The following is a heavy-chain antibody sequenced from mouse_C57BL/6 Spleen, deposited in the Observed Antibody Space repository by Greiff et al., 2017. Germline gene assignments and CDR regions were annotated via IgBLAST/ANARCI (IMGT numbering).Heavy chain of an antibody. J-gene: IGHJ1*03. Sequence: EVQRVESGGGLVKPGGSLKLSGAASGFTFSDYGMHWVRQAPEKGLEWVAYISSGSSTIYYADTVKGRFTISRDNAKNTLFLQMTSLRSEDTAMYYCARMGYYGYFDVWGTGTTVTVSS. V-gene: IGHV5-17*01. CDR1: GFTFSDYG. CDR3: ARMGYYGYFDV. D-gene: IGHD2-2*01. CDR2: ISSGSSTI.